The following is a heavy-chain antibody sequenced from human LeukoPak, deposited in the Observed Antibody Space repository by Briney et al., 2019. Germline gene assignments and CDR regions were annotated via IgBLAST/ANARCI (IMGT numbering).Heavy chain of an antibody. CDR3: ARDVFVTMIVGNLVAFDI. D-gene: IGHD3-22*01. CDR2: IIPIFGTA. J-gene: IGHJ3*02. CDR1: GGTFSSYA. V-gene: IGHV1-69*13. Sequence: SVKVSCKASGGTFSSYAISWVRQAPGQGLEWMGGIIPIFGTANYAQKFQGRVTITADESTSTAYMELSSLRSEDTAVYYCARDVFVTMIVGNLVAFDIWGQGTMVTVSS.